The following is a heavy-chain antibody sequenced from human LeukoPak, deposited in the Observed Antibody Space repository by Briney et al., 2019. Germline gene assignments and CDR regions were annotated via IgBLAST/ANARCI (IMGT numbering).Heavy chain of an antibody. J-gene: IGHJ4*02. CDR3: ARDGVGSDFDY. CDR2: ISGYNGHT. D-gene: IGHD1-26*01. V-gene: IGHV1-18*01. Sequence: ASVKVSCKSSGYTFTRYGITWVRQAPGQGLEWMGWISGYNGHTKYAQKLQGRATMTTDTSTSTAYMELRSLRSDDTAVYYCARDGVGSDFDYWGQGTLVTVSS. CDR1: GYTFTRYG.